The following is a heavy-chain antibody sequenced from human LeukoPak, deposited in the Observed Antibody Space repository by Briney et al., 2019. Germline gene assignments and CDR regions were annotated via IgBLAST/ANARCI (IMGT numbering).Heavy chain of an antibody. V-gene: IGHV1-46*01. CDR1: GYTFTSYY. CDR3: ARDPTRPQTRTYEGDAFDI. Sequence: ASVKVSCKASGYTFTSYYMHWVRQAPGQGLEWMGIINPSGGSTSYAQKFQGRVTMTRDTSASTVYMELSSLRSEDTAVYYCARDPTRPQTRTYEGDAFDIWGQGTMVTVSS. D-gene: IGHD1/OR15-1a*01. CDR2: INPSGGST. J-gene: IGHJ3*02.